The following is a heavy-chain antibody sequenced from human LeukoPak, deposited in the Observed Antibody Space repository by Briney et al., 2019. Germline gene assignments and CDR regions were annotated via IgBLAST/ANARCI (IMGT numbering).Heavy chain of an antibody. CDR2: INGGGNTT. Sequence: GGSLRLSCAASGFAFSSFAMGWVRQSPGKGLEWRSTINGGGNTTFYADSVKGRFTIPRDNSKNTLYLHMDSLRPDDTAIYYCTKELHVAVAVADYYYFYMDVWGRGTAVSVSS. CDR1: GFAFSSFA. J-gene: IGHJ6*03. D-gene: IGHD6-19*01. V-gene: IGHV3-23*01. CDR3: TKELHVAVAVADYYYFYMDV.